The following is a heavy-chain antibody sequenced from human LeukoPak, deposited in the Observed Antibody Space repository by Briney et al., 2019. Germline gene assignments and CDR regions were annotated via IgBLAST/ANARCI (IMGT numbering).Heavy chain of an antibody. CDR2: IGVAANT. D-gene: IGHD4-17*01. V-gene: IGHV3-13*01. CDR3: ARASPTTVTTYYYGMDV. CDR1: GFTFSSYD. J-gene: IGHJ6*02. Sequence: GGSLRLSCAASGFTFSSYDMHWVRHATGKGLEWVSAIGVAANTFYSGSVKGRFTISRENAKNSLYLLMTSLRAEDTAVYYCARASPTTVTTYYYGMDVWGQGTTVTVSS.